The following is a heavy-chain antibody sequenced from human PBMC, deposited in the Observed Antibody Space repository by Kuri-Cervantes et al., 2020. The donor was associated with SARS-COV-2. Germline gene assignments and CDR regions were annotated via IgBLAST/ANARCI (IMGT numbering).Heavy chain of an antibody. CDR2: IRFDGTNT. CDR3: ARRTLAARPGYYYMDV. D-gene: IGHD6-6*01. V-gene: IGHV3-30*02. J-gene: IGHJ6*03. CDR1: GFTFGIYG. Sequence: GGSLRLSCAASGFTFGIYGIHWVRQAPGMGLEWVAFIRFDGTNTYYADSVKGRFTISRDNSKNTLYLQMNSLRAEDTAVYYCARRTLAARPGYYYMDVWGKGTTVTVSS.